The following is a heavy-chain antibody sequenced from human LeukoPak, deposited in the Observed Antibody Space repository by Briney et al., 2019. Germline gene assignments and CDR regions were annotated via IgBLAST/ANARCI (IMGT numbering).Heavy chain of an antibody. CDR3: ARCPTSLYNSGSYFDF. CDR1: GGSISSYY. D-gene: IGHD5-18*01. CDR2: IYYSGST. J-gene: IGHJ4*02. V-gene: IGHV4-59*01. Sequence: SETLSLTCTVSGGSISSYYWSWIRQPPGKGLEWIGYIYYSGSTNYNPSLKSRVTISVDTSKNQFSLKLSSVTAADTAVYYCARCPTSLYNSGSYFDFWGQGTLVSVSS.